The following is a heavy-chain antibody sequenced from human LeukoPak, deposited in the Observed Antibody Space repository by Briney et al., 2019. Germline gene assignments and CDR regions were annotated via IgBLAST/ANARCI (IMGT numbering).Heavy chain of an antibody. D-gene: IGHD3-16*02. CDR1: GYTFTSYG. Sequence: ASVKVSCKASGYTFTSYGSNWGRQATGQGPEGMGWMNPNSGNRGYAQKFRGRVSIPRNTYISTAYMDLSSLVSEDTAVYYCARLGELSSDDYWGEGTLVTVST. CDR2: MNPNSGNR. CDR3: ARLGELSSDDY. J-gene: IGHJ4*02. V-gene: IGHV1-8*03.